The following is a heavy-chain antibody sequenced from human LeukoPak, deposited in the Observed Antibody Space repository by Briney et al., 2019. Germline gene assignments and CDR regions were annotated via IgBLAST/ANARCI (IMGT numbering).Heavy chain of an antibody. Sequence: PGGSLRLSCAASGFTFSSYSMSWARQAPGKGLEWVSAISSSGGSTDYTDSVKGRFTISRDNSKNTLYLQMNSLRAEDTAVYYCAKKMSITAASQVDYWGQGTLVTVSS. D-gene: IGHD1-20*01. V-gene: IGHV3-23*01. CDR2: ISSSGGST. CDR1: GFTFSSYS. J-gene: IGHJ4*02. CDR3: AKKMSITAASQVDY.